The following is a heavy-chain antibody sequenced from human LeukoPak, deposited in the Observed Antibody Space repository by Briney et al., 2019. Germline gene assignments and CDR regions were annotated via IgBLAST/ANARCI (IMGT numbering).Heavy chain of an antibody. J-gene: IGHJ6*02. CDR1: GFTFSSYS. Sequence: GGSLRLSCAASGFTFSSYSMNWVRQAPGKGLEWVSSISSSSSYIYYADSVKGRFTISRDNAKNSLYLQMNSPRAEDTAVYYCARGGKDTAMAYYYYGMDVWGQGTTVTVSS. V-gene: IGHV3-21*01. D-gene: IGHD5-18*01. CDR2: ISSSSSYI. CDR3: ARGGKDTAMAYYYYGMDV.